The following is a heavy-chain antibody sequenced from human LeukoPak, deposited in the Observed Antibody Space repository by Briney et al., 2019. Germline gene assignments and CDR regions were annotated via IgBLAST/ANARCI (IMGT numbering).Heavy chain of an antibody. CDR2: INHSGSI. CDR1: GGSFSGYY. J-gene: IGHJ6*03. D-gene: IGHD2-15*01. CDR3: ARWVVAADYYYYMDV. Sequence: SETLSLTCAVYGGSFSGYYWSWIRQPPGKGLEWIGEINHSGSINYNPSLKSRVTISVDTSKNQFSLKLSSVTAADTAVYYCARWVVAADYYYYMDVWGKGTTVTVSS. V-gene: IGHV4-34*01.